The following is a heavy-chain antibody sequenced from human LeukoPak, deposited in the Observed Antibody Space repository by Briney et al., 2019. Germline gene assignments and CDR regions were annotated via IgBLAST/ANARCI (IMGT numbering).Heavy chain of an antibody. Sequence: PSQTLSLTCSVSGGSSSSGSYYWSWIRQPAGKGLEWIGTIYYSGSTYYNPSLKSRVTISVDTSKNQFSLKLSSVTAADTAVYYCARVPTVTFFDYWGQGTLVTVSS. CDR1: GGSSSSGSYY. D-gene: IGHD4-17*01. CDR3: ARVPTVTFFDY. CDR2: IYYSGST. J-gene: IGHJ4*02. V-gene: IGHV4-39*07.